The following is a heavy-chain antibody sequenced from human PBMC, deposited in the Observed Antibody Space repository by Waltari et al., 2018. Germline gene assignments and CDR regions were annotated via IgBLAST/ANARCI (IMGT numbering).Heavy chain of an antibody. CDR3: ARTLTFRDENYFDY. CDR1: GGSFSGYY. Sequence: QVQLQQWGAGLLKPSETLSLTCAVYGGSFSGYYWSWIRQPPGKGLEWIGEINHSGSTNYNPSLKSRVTISVDTSKNQFSLKLSSVTAADTAVYYCARTLTFRDENYFDYWGQGTLVTVSS. V-gene: IGHV4-34*01. D-gene: IGHD2-21*02. CDR2: INHSGST. J-gene: IGHJ4*02.